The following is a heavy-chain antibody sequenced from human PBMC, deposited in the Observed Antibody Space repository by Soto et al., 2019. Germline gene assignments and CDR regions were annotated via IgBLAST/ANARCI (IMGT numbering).Heavy chain of an antibody. Sequence: GASVKVSCKASGYTFTIFGMLWVRQAPGQRLEWMGWNNAGNGNTKYSQKFQGRVTITKNTSASTAYMELSSLSSEDTAVYYCARGSLRNWFASWGQGTLVTVSS. CDR1: GYTFTIFG. J-gene: IGHJ5*01. CDR3: ARGSLRNWFAS. V-gene: IGHV1-3*01. D-gene: IGHD5-12*01. CDR2: NNAGNGNT.